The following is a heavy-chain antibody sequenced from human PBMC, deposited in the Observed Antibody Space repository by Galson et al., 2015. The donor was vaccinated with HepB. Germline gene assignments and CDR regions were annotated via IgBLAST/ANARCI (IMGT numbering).Heavy chain of an antibody. Sequence: SLRLSCAASGFTFSSYAMSWVRQAPGKGLEWVSGISGSGGSTHYADSVKGRFTISRDNSKNTLYLQMNSLRAEDTAVYYCANDPMGTPYIGDTAMVTDYWGQGTLVTVSS. CDR2: ISGSGGST. V-gene: IGHV3-23*01. CDR3: ANDPMGTPYIGDTAMVTDY. J-gene: IGHJ4*02. CDR1: GFTFSSYA. D-gene: IGHD5-18*01.